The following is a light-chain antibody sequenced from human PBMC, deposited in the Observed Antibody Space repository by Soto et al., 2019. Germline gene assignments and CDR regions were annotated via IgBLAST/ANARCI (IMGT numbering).Light chain of an antibody. CDR1: QSVLYSSNNKNY. CDR3: QQYYSTPLT. CDR2: WAS. J-gene: IGKJ3*01. V-gene: IGKV4-1*01. Sequence: DIVMTQSPDSLAVSLGERATINCKSSQSVLYSSNNKNYLAWYQQKPGQPPKLLIYWASTRESGVPDRFSRSGSVTDFTLTISSLQAADVAVYYCQQYYSTPLTFGPGTKVDIK.